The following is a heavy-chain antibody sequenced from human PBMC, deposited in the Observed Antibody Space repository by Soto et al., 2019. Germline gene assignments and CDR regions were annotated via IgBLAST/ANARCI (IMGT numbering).Heavy chain of an antibody. CDR1: GASISSGGYY. Sequence: SETLSLTCSVSGASISSGGYYWNWIRQHPGKGLEWIGYIYYSGTTYYNPSLKSRVTISVDTSKNQFSLKLSSVAAADTAVYYCARVDLPGITIFGVVEPDYYYGMDVWGQGTTVT. CDR3: ARVDLPGITIFGVVEPDYYYGMDV. D-gene: IGHD3-3*01. V-gene: IGHV4-30-4*08. CDR2: IYYSGTT. J-gene: IGHJ6*02.